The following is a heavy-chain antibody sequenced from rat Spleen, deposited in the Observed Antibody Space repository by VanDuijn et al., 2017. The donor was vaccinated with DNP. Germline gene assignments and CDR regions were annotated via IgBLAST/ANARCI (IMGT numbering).Heavy chain of an antibody. CDR3: ARVMTTGAMDT. CDR1: GLTFSNAD. Sequence: EVQLVESGGGLVQPGRSMKLSCGASGLTFSNADMAWVRQAPTRGLEWVASITSSGGNTFYPDSVKGRFTISRDDARNTLYLQMNSLRSGDTATYYCARVMTTGAMDTWGQGTSVTVSS. J-gene: IGHJ4*01. D-gene: IGHD5-1*01. CDR2: ITSSGGNT. V-gene: IGHV5-25*01.